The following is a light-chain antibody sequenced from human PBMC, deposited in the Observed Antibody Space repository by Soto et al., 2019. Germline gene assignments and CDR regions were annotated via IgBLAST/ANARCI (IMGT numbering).Light chain of an antibody. V-gene: IGKV3-20*01. CDR2: GAS. CDR3: QQYGTSPMYT. Sequence: EIVLTQSPGTLSLSPGERATLSCRASQSVSSSYLAWHQQKPGQAPRLLIYGASTRATGVPDRFSGGGSGTDFTLPISRLEPEDFAVYYCQQYGTSPMYTFGQGTKLEIK. J-gene: IGKJ2*01. CDR1: QSVSSSY.